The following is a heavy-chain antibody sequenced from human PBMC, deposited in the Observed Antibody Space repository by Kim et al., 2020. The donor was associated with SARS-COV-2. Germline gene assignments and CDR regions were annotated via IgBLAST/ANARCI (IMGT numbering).Heavy chain of an antibody. CDR3: ARQNGAVRGVMIIN. V-gene: IGHV4-39*01. Sequence: NPARTSRVTISVDTSKNQFSLKLSDVTAADTAVYYCARQNGAVRGVMIINWGQGTLVTVSS. J-gene: IGHJ4*02. D-gene: IGHD3-10*01.